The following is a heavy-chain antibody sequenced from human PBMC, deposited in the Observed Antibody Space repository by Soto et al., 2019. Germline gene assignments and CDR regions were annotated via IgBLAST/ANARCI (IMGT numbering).Heavy chain of an antibody. J-gene: IGHJ1*01. CDR2: FHGSGNS. Sequence: SQRLSLTWPVSGDSFSNFYWGWIRQLPGKGLEWIGYFHGSGNSGYNPYLENRVSIGLGRSANQFSLKLSSVSAADTAIYYCARGTRALITSSSADWGQGIPVTVSS. CDR1: GDSFSNFY. CDR3: ARGTRALITSSSAD. D-gene: IGHD1-20*01. V-gene: IGHV4-59*01.